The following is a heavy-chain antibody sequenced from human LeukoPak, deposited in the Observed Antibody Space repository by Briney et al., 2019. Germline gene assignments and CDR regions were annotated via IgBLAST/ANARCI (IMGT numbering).Heavy chain of an antibody. D-gene: IGHD3-10*01. CDR2: ISGSGGST. Sequence: HSGGSLRLACAASGFTFRRYAMSWVRQARGKGLEWVSAISGSGGSTYYADSVKGPFTLSRHNSKNTLYLQMNSLRAEDTAVYYCARDESFGSGSYSRYWGQGTLVTVSS. J-gene: IGHJ4*02. CDR1: GFTFRRYA. V-gene: IGHV3-23*01. CDR3: ARDESFGSGSYSRY.